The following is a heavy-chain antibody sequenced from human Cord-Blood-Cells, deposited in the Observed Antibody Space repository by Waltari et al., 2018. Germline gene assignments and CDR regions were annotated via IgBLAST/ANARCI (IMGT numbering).Heavy chain of an antibody. D-gene: IGHD7-27*01. V-gene: IGHV4-59*01. J-gene: IGHJ4*02. Sequence: QVQLQESGPGLVKPSETLSLTCTASCCSLRSYYWSRIRQPLGKGLEWIGYIYSSGSTNYNPSLKSRVTISVDTSKNQFSLKLSSVTAADTAVYYCATRSIWGYFDYWGQGTLVTVSS. CDR3: ATRSIWGYFDY. CDR1: CCSLRSYY. CDR2: IYSSGST.